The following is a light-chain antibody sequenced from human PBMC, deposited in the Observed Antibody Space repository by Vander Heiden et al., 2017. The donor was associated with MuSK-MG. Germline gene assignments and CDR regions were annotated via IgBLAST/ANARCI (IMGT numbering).Light chain of an antibody. J-gene: IGKJ2*02. Sequence: DIQMTQSPTSLSASVGARVTITCRASQSISSYLNWYQQKPGKAPKLLIYAASNLQSGVPSRFSGSGSGTDFTLTISSLQPEDFATYYCQQSYSTLWTFGQGTKVEIK. CDR3: QQSYSTLWT. CDR2: AAS. V-gene: IGKV1-39*01. CDR1: QSISSY.